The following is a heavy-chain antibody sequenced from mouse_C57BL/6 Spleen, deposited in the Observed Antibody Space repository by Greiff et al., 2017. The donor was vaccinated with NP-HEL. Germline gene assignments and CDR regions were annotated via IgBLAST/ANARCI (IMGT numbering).Heavy chain of an antibody. CDR2: IYPGNSDT. D-gene: IGHD1-1*01. CDR1: GYTFTSYW. CDR3: THYGSRPFAY. V-gene: IGHV1-5*01. J-gene: IGHJ3*01. Sequence: VQLQQSGTVLARPGASVKMSCKTSGYTFTSYWMHWVKQRPGQGLEWIGAIYPGNSDTSYNQKFKGKAKLTAVTSASTAYMELSSLTNEDSAVYYCTHYGSRPFAYWGQGTLVTVSA.